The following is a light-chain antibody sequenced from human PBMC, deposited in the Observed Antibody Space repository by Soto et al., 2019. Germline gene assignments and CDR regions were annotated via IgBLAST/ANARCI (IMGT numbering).Light chain of an antibody. CDR2: GAS. CDR3: QQYGSTPYT. CDR1: QSVSNNY. V-gene: IGKV3-20*01. J-gene: IGKJ2*01. Sequence: EVVMTQSPGTLSLSPGERATLSCRASQSVSNNYLAWYQQRPGHAPRLLIYGASKRATGIPDKFSGSGSGTYFTLSVNRLEPEDVAVYYCQQYGSTPYTFGQGTKLDIE.